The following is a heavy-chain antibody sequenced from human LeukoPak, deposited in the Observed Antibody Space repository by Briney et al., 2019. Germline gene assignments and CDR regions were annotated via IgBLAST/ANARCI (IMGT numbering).Heavy chain of an antibody. CDR1: GYTLTSYA. CDR2: IIPIFGTE. Sequence: SVKVSCKASGYTLTSYAISWVRHAPGQGLEWMGRIIPIFGTENCAQKFQGRVTITRDECTSTDYMELSSLRSEDTAVYYCASVLWFGELLSPYLDYWGQGTLVTVSS. J-gene: IGHJ4*02. D-gene: IGHD3-10*01. V-gene: IGHV1-69*05. CDR3: ASVLWFGELLSPYLDY.